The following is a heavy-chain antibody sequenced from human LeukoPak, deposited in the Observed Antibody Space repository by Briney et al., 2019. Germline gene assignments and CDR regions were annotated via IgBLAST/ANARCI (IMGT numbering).Heavy chain of an antibody. CDR1: GFTVSSNY. J-gene: IGHJ6*02. Sequence: PGGSLRLSCAASGFTVSSNYMSWVRQAPGKGLEWVSVIYSGGSTYYADSVKGRFTISRDNSKNTLYLQMNSLRAEDTAVYYCARDNTVVTPPFVYYYGMDVWGQGTTVTVSS. CDR3: ARDNTVVTPPFVYYYGMDV. V-gene: IGHV3-53*01. D-gene: IGHD4-23*01. CDR2: IYSGGST.